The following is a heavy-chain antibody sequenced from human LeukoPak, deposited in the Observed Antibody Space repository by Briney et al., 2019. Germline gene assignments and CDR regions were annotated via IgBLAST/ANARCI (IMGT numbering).Heavy chain of an antibody. CDR1: GGTFSSYA. D-gene: IGHD1-14*01. V-gene: IGHV1-46*01. CDR2: INPSGGST. Sequence: GSSVKVSCKASGGTFSSYAISWVRQAPGQGLEWMGIINPSGGSTSYAQKFQGRVTMTRDTSTSTVYMELSSLRSEDTAVYYCASGMAYYYYGMDVWGQGTTVTVSS. J-gene: IGHJ6*02. CDR3: ASGMAYYYYGMDV.